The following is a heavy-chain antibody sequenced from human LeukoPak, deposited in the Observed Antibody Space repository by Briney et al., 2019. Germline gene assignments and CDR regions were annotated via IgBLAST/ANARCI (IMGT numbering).Heavy chain of an antibody. J-gene: IGHJ4*02. V-gene: IGHV3-30-3*01. Sequence: PGGSLRLSCAASGFTFSSYAMHWVRQAPGKGLEWVAVISYDGSNKYYADSVKGRFTISRDNSKNTLYLQMNSLRAEDTAVYYCAKDRGGYCSGGSCYSALDFWAQGTLVTVSS. CDR1: GFTFSSYA. CDR3: AKDRGGYCSGGSCYSALDF. D-gene: IGHD2-15*01. CDR2: ISYDGSNK.